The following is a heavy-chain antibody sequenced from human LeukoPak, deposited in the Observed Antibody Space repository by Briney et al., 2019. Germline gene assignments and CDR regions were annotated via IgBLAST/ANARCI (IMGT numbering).Heavy chain of an antibody. Sequence: SETLSLTCTVSGDSFSRFLWSWIRQPPGKGLEWIGYINYRGNTNYSPSLKSRVTISVDTSKNQFSLKLTSVTAADTAVYYCARDGGEVGANTWFDPWGQGTLVTVSS. V-gene: IGHV4-59*01. J-gene: IGHJ5*02. CDR3: ARDGGEVGANTWFDP. D-gene: IGHD1-26*01. CDR2: INYRGNT. CDR1: GDSFSRFL.